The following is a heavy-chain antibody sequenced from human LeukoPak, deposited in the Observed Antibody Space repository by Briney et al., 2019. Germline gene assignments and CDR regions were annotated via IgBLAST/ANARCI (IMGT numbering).Heavy chain of an antibody. CDR1: VGYISSRSYY. CDR2: IYYSGRT. D-gene: IGHD4-17*01. Sequence: NPSETLSLTCAVSVGYISSRSYYWGWIRQPPGKGLEWIGNIYYSGRTYYNPSLKSRVTISVDTSKNQFSLKLSSVTATDTAVYYCVRERGYYGDSLWGQGTLVIVSS. J-gene: IGHJ4*02. V-gene: IGHV4-39*02. CDR3: VRERGYYGDSL.